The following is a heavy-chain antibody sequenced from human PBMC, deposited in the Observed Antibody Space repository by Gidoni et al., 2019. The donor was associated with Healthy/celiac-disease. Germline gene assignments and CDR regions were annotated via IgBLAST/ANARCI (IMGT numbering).Heavy chain of an antibody. CDR1: GGSIRSSSYY. D-gene: IGHD3-3*01. Sequence: QLQLQESGPGLVKPSETLSLTCTVSGGSIRSSSYYWGWIRQPPGKGLEWIVGIYYSGSTYYNPSLKSRDTISLDTYKNQCSLKLRSVTAADTAVYYCARSPRIFGVVIRAGYWGQGTLVTVSS. V-gene: IGHV4-39*01. CDR3: ARSPRIFGVVIRAGY. J-gene: IGHJ4*02. CDR2: IYYSGST.